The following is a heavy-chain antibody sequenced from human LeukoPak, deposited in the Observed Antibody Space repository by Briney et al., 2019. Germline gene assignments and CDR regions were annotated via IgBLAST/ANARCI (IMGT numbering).Heavy chain of an antibody. D-gene: IGHD3-9*01. CDR2: IWYDGSNK. CDR3: AREYYDILTGYRPYYGMDV. CDR1: GFTFSNSG. V-gene: IGHV3-33*01. Sequence: GGSLRLSCAASGFTFSNSGMHWVRQAPGKGLEWVAIIWYDGSNKYYVDSVKGRFTISRDNSKNTLYLQMNSLGAEDTAVYYCAREYYDILTGYRPYYGMDVWGQGTTVTVSS. J-gene: IGHJ6*02.